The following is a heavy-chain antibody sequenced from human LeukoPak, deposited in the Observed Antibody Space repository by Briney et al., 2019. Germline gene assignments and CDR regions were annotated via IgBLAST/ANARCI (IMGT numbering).Heavy chain of an antibody. V-gene: IGHV3-7*01. CDR2: IKQDGSEK. D-gene: IGHD3-22*01. CDR1: GFTFSSSG. Sequence: GETLRLSCAASGFTFSSSGMSWVRQAPGKGLEWVANIKQDGSEKYYVDSVKGRFTISRDNAKNSLYLQMNSLRAEDTAVYYCARTRRRSIAYYYDSSGPGDYFDYWGQGTLVIVSS. CDR3: ARTRRRSIAYYYDSSGPGDYFDY. J-gene: IGHJ4*02.